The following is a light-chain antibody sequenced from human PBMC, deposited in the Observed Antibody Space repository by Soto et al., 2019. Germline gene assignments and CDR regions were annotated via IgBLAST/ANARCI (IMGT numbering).Light chain of an antibody. Sequence: EIVMTQSPATLSVSPGERDTLSCRASQSVSSNLAWHQQKPVQAPRLLIYAASTRATGIPDRFSGRGSGTEFTLTVSSLQSEDGAVYYCQPYNDWPSFGQGTKVEIK. CDR2: AAS. J-gene: IGKJ1*01. V-gene: IGKV3-15*01. CDR3: QPYNDWPS. CDR1: QSVSSN.